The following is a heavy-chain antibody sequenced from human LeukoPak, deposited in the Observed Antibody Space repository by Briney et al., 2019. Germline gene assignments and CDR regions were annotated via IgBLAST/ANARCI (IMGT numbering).Heavy chain of an antibody. Sequence: MSSQTLSLTCAVSGGSINTGDYSWPWIRLPPGKGLEWIGYVYHTKTTYYNPSLKSRVTISVDMSKNQFSLKLTSVTAADSAMYYCARALGYYGSGTPYFDSWGQGTLVTVSS. CDR3: ARALGYYGSGTPYFDS. J-gene: IGHJ4*02. V-gene: IGHV4-30-2*01. CDR2: VYHTKTT. CDR1: GGSINTGDYS. D-gene: IGHD3-10*01.